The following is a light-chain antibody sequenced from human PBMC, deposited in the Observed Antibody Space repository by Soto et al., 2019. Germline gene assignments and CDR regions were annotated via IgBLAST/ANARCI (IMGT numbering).Light chain of an antibody. CDR3: QQRSNWPPLT. V-gene: IGKV3D-20*02. J-gene: IGKJ5*01. Sequence: DILLTQSPGTLSFSPGERSTLSCRGSQSVSSSYLAWYQQKPGQAPRLLIYDASNRATGIPARFSGSGSGTDFTLTISSLEPEDFAVYYCQQRSNWPPLTFGQGTRLEIK. CDR2: DAS. CDR1: QSVSSSY.